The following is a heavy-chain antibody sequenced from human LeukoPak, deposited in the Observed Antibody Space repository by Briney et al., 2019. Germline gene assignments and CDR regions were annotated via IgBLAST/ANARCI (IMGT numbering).Heavy chain of an antibody. CDR3: ARAPNPGCSSTSCYGDFDY. V-gene: IGHV1-3*01. CDR2: INAGNGDT. CDR1: GYTFTSFT. D-gene: IGHD2-2*01. J-gene: IGHJ4*02. Sequence: ASVKVSCKTSGYTFTSFTMHWVRQAPGQRLEWMGWINAGNGDTKYSQNFQGRVTITRDTSASTAYMELSSLRSEDTAVYYCARAPNPGCSSTSCYGDFDYWGQGTLVTVSS.